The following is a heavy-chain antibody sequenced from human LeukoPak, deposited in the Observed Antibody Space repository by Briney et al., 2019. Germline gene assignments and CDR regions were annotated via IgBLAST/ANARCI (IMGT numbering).Heavy chain of an antibody. V-gene: IGHV4-34*01. J-gene: IGHJ1*01. CDR2: INHSGST. Sequence: SETLSLTCAVYGGSFSGYYWSWIRQPPGKGLEWIGEINHSGSTNYNPSLKSRVTISVDTSKNQFSLKLSSVTAADTAVYYCARGVPHYYDSSGYRLIEYFQHWGQGTLVTVSS. D-gene: IGHD3-22*01. CDR3: ARGVPHYYDSSGYRLIEYFQH. CDR1: GGSFSGYY.